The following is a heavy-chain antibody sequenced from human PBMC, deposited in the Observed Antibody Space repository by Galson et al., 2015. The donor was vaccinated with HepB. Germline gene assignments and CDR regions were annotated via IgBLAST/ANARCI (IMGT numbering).Heavy chain of an antibody. Sequence: SLRLSCAASGFPFSNYAMHWVRQAPGKGLEWVAVILYDGSNEYYADSVKGRFTISRDNSKNTLYLHMNSLRPEDTAVYYCARDGRVAYDFVSGYLQNGMDVWGQGTTVTVSS. V-gene: IGHV3-30*04. CDR2: ILYDGSNE. D-gene: IGHD3-3*01. J-gene: IGHJ6*02. CDR1: GFPFSNYA. CDR3: ARDGRVAYDFVSGYLQNGMDV.